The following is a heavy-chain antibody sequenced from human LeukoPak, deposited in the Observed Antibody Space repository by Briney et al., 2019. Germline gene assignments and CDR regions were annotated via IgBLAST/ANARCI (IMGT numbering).Heavy chain of an antibody. J-gene: IGHJ5*02. V-gene: IGHV4-59*01. Sequence: PSETLSLTCTVSGGSISSYYWSWIRQPPAKGLEWIGDIYYSGSTNYDPSLKSRVTISVDTSKHQFSLKLSSVTAADTAVYYCARGSDFWSGYYGGWFDPWGQGTLVTVSS. CDR3: ARGSDFWSGYYGGWFDP. CDR1: GGSISSYY. D-gene: IGHD3-3*01. CDR2: IYYSGST.